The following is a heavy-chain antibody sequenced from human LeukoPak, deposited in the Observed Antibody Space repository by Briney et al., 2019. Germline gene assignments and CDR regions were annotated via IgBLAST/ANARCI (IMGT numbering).Heavy chain of an antibody. J-gene: IGHJ4*02. D-gene: IGHD5-18*01. Sequence: SETLSLTCTVSGYSISSGYYWGWIRQPPGKGLEWIGSIYHSGSTYYNPSLKSRVTISVDTSKNQFSLKLSSVTAADTAVYYCARFGPYSYGVDYWGQGTLVTVSS. V-gene: IGHV4-38-2*02. CDR3: ARFGPYSYGVDY. CDR2: IYHSGST. CDR1: GYSISSGYY.